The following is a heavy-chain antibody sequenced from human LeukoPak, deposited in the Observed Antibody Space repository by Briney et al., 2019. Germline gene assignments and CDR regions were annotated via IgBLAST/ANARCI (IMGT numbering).Heavy chain of an antibody. Sequence: GGSLRLSCAASGFTFSDFPMIWVRQAPGKGLEWVSSIFPSSDEIHYADSVKGRFTISRDNSKNTLYLQMNSLRAEDTAIYYCAKNGDRGAYCSGGSCYPYYYYYMDVWGKGTTVTISS. CDR2: IFPSSDEI. V-gene: IGHV3-23*01. D-gene: IGHD2-15*01. CDR3: AKNGDRGAYCSGGSCYPYYYYYMDV. J-gene: IGHJ6*03. CDR1: GFTFSDFP.